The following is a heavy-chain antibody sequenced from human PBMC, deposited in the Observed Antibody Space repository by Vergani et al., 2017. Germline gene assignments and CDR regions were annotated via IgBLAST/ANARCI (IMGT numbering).Heavy chain of an antibody. V-gene: IGHV1-2*02. CDR2: INPNSGGT. Sequence: QVQLVQSGAEVKKPGASVKVSCKASGYTFTGYYMHWVRQAPGQGLEWMGWINPNSGGTYYAQKFQGRVTMTRDTSISTAYMELSRLRSDDTAVYYCARAFTRLENYFDYWGQGTLVTVSS. CDR1: GYTFTGYY. J-gene: IGHJ4*02. CDR3: ARAFTRLENYFDY.